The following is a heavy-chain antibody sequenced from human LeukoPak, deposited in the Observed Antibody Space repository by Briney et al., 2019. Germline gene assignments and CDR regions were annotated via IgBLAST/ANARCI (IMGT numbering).Heavy chain of an antibody. V-gene: IGHV3-23*01. J-gene: IGHJ4*02. CDR1: GFTFSSYA. CDR2: ISGSGGST. D-gene: IGHD4-17*01. Sequence: GRSLRLSCAASGFTFSSYAMHWVRQAPGKGLEWVSAISGSGGSTYYADSVKGRFTISRGNSKNTLYLQMNSLRAEDTAVYYCATVTDENDYWGQGTLVTVSS. CDR3: ATVTDENDY.